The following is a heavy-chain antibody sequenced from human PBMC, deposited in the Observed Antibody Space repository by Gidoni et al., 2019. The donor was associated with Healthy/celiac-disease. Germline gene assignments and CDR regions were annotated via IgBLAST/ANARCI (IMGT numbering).Heavy chain of an antibody. Sequence: QLQLQESGPGLVKPSETLSLTCTVSGGSISSSSYYWGWIRQPPGKGMAWIGSIYYCGNTYDKPFRKSRVTISVDTSKNQFSIKLSSVTAADTAGYYCARQKYQNWFDPWGEGTLVTVSS. V-gene: IGHV4-39*01. J-gene: IGHJ5*02. CDR2: IYYCGNT. CDR1: GGSISSSSYY. CDR3: ARQKYQNWFDP. D-gene: IGHD2-2*01.